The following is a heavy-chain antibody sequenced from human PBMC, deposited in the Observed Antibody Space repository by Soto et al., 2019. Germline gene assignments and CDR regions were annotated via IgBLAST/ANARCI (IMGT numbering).Heavy chain of an antibody. D-gene: IGHD2-21*02. CDR2: IHSHSGST. J-gene: IGHJ6*02. Sequence: PXGTLSLTGSVSGASITRSSFYGAWIRQPPGKGLEWIASIHSHSGSTYYDPSLKGRVLISVDTSKNHFSLNLSSVTAADTAVYYCARPGDAYGLDVWGQGTTVTVSS. V-gene: IGHV4-39*01. CDR1: GASITRSSFY. CDR3: ARPGDAYGLDV.